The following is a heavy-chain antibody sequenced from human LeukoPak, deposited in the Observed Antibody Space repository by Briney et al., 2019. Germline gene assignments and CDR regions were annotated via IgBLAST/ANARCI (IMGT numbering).Heavy chain of an antibody. CDR2: ISAYNGNT. CDR1: GYTFTSYG. J-gene: IGHJ6*03. CDR3: ARATYYDFWSGYYTGSNHYMDV. D-gene: IGHD3-3*01. Sequence: ASVKVSCKASGYTFTSYGISWVRQAPGQGLEWMGWISAYNGNTNYAQKLQGRVTMTTDTSTSTAYMELRSLRSDDTAVYYCARATYYDFWSGYYTGSNHYMDVWGKGTTVTVSS. V-gene: IGHV1-18*01.